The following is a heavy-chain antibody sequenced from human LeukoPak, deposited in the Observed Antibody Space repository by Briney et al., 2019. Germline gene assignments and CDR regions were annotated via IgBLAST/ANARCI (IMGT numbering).Heavy chain of an antibody. D-gene: IGHD1-26*01. J-gene: IGHJ4*02. CDR1: GGSISSNNW. Sequence: PSGTLSLTCAVSGGSISSNNWWSWVRQPPGKGLEWIGEIYHSGSTNYNPSLKSRVSISVDKSMNQFSLKLSSVTAADTAVYYCARTSGIHEGNYYDSWGQGTLVTVSS. V-gene: IGHV4-4*02. CDR2: IYHSGST. CDR3: ARTSGIHEGNYYDS.